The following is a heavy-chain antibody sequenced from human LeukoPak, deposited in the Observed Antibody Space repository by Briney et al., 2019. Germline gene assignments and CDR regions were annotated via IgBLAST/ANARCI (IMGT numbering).Heavy chain of an antibody. V-gene: IGHV3-23*01. CDR1: GFTFSDYA. CDR3: ARDSGFDY. J-gene: IGHJ4*02. D-gene: IGHD1-1*01. Sequence: GGSLRLSCAASGFTFSDYAMNWVRQAPGKGLEWVSVIGASGTNMYYADSVKGRFTISRDSSKNTLYLQMNNLRAEDTAVYYCARDSGFDYWGQGTLVTVSS. CDR2: IGASGTNM.